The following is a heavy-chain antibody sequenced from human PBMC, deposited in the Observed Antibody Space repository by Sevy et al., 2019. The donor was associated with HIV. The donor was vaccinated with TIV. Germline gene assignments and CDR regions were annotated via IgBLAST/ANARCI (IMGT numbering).Heavy chain of an antibody. Sequence: GGSLRLSCAASGFSFSSYAMTWVRQAPGKGLEWVSSISGSGDETNNADSVKGRFTIFRDNSKNTLYLQMRTLRAEDTAIYYCANDGIGADCSGEACYFDYWGQGILVTVSS. CDR3: ANDGIGADCSGEACYFDY. V-gene: IGHV3-23*01. J-gene: IGHJ4*02. CDR1: GFSFSSYA. CDR2: ISGSGDET. D-gene: IGHD2-15*01.